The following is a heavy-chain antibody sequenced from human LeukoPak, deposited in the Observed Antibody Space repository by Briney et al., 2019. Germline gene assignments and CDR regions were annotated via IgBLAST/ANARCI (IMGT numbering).Heavy chain of an antibody. Sequence: PGGSLRLSCTASGFTFGSYAMSWVRQGPGKGLEWVSSVTSGGVTTYYADSVKGRFTISRDNSKNTLYLQMNSLRAEDTAVYYCAKDPITMVRGVLDYWGQGTLVTVSS. J-gene: IGHJ4*02. CDR2: VTSGGVTT. V-gene: IGHV3-23*01. CDR1: GFTFGSYA. D-gene: IGHD3-10*01. CDR3: AKDPITMVRGVLDY.